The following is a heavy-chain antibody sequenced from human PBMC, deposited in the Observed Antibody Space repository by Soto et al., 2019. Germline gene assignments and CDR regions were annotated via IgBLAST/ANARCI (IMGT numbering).Heavy chain of an antibody. J-gene: IGHJ4*01. CDR1: GYTFTSYG. Sequence: ASVRVSCKASGYTFTSYGISWVRQAPGQGLEWMGWISADNGNTNYAQKLQGRVTMTTDPSTSTAYMELRSLRSDDTAVYYCARRSRASYYYGSGSYSGPYYFDYWGHGPLVTVSS. D-gene: IGHD3-10*01. CDR3: ARRSRASYYYGSGSYSGPYYFDY. V-gene: IGHV1-18*01. CDR2: ISADNGNT.